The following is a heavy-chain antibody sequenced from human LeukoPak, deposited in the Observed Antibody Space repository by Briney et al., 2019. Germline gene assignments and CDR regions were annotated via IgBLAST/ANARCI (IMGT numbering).Heavy chain of an antibody. CDR2: IYSDNT. V-gene: IGHV3-53*01. CDR3: ARRAGAYSQPYDY. CDR1: GFTASSNS. D-gene: IGHD4/OR15-4a*01. J-gene: IGHJ4*02. Sequence: GGSLRLSCTVSGFTASSNSMRWDRQAPGKVLEWVLFIYSDNTHYSDSVKGRFTISRDNSKNTLYLQMNSLRAEDTAVYDCARRAGAYSQPYDYWGQGTLVTDSS.